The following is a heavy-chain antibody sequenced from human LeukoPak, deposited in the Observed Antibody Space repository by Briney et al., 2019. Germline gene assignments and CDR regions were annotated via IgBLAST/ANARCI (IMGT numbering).Heavy chain of an antibody. Sequence: GESLKISCKGSGYSFTGYWIGWVRQMPGKGLEWMGIIYPGDSDTRYSPSFQGQVTISADKSVNTAYLQWSSLKASDTAMYYCARLANDAFDIWGQGTMVTVSS. CDR2: IYPGDSDT. V-gene: IGHV5-51*01. J-gene: IGHJ3*02. CDR1: GYSFTGYW. CDR3: ARLANDAFDI.